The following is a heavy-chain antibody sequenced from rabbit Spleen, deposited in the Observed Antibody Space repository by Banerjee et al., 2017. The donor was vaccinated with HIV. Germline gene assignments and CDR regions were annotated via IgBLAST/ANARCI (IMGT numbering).Heavy chain of an antibody. D-gene: IGHD1-1*01. Sequence: QSLEESGGDLVKPGASLTLTCAASGFTLSSYYYMCWVRQAPGKGLEWIGCIDAGSSGFTYYATWAIGRFTISKTSSTTVTLQMTSVTAADTATYFCARDTSSSFSSYGMDLWGPGTLVTVS. J-gene: IGHJ6*01. V-gene: IGHV1S40*01. CDR3: ARDTSSSFSSYGMDL. CDR1: GFTLSSYYY. CDR2: IDAGSSGFT.